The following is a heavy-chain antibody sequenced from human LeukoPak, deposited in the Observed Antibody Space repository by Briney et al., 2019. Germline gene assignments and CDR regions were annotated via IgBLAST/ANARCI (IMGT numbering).Heavy chain of an antibody. D-gene: IGHD1-20*01. J-gene: IGHJ4*02. Sequence: GGSLRLSCAASGFTFSYYWMHWVRQAPGKGLVWVSRINSDGSNTNYADSVKGRFTISRDNAKNTLYLQMNSLRAEDTAVYYCARDLASNWYNWNDVYYWGQGTLVTVSS. CDR3: ARDLASNWYNWNDVYY. CDR1: GFTFSYYW. CDR2: INSDGSNT. V-gene: IGHV3-74*01.